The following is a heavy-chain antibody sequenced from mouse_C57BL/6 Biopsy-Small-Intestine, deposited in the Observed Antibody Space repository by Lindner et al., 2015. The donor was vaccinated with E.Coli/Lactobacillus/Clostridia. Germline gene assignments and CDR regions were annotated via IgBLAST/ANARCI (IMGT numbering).Heavy chain of an antibody. CDR1: GYTFTSYS. CDR3: ARGGSSVVADFVMDY. Sequence: VQLQESGAELARPGASVKLTCKASGYTFTSYSISWVKQRTGQGLEWIGEIYPRSGNTYYNEKFKGKATLTADKSSSTAYMELRSLTSEDSAIYFCARGGSSVVADFVMDYWGQGTSVTVSS. CDR2: IYPRSGNT. D-gene: IGHD1-1*01. J-gene: IGHJ4*01. V-gene: IGHV1-81*01.